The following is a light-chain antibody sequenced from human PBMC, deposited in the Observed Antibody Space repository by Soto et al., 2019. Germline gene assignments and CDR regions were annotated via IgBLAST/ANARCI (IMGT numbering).Light chain of an antibody. CDR2: KAS. CDR3: QQYNTYSRT. CDR1: RSISTY. V-gene: IGKV1-5*03. Sequence: DIQMPQSPSTLSASVGDRVSITCRASRSISTYLAWYQQKPGKAPKLLIYKASSLESGVPSRFGGSGSGAEFTLTISSLQPDDFATYYCQQYNTYSRTFGQGTKVDI. J-gene: IGKJ1*01.